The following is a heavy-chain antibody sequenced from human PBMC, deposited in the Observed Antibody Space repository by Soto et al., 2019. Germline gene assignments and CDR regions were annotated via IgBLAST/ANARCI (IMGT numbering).Heavy chain of an antibody. D-gene: IGHD2-2*01. J-gene: IGHJ6*03. CDR3: ARVYQTVPNYYYYMDV. CDR1: GGSTSSYY. V-gene: IGHV4-59*01. Sequence: SETLSLTCTVSGGSTSSYYWSWIRQPPGKGLEWIGYIYYSGSTNYNPSLKSRVTISVDTSKNQFSLKLSSVTAADTAVYYCARVYQTVPNYYYYMDVWGKGTTVTVSS. CDR2: IYYSGST.